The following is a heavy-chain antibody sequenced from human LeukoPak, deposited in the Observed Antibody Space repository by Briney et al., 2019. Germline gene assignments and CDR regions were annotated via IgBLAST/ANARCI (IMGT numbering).Heavy chain of an antibody. CDR2: ISGGGGST. CDR3: AKGGKWDVTPFDY. CDR1: GFIFSDHY. V-gene: IGHV3-23*01. Sequence: GGSLRLSCAASGFIFSDHYMDWVRQAPGKGLEWVSTISGGGGSTYYADSVKGRFTISRDNSKNTLYLQVNSLRAEDTAVYYCAKGGKWDVTPFDYWGQGTLVTVSS. D-gene: IGHD1-26*01. J-gene: IGHJ4*02.